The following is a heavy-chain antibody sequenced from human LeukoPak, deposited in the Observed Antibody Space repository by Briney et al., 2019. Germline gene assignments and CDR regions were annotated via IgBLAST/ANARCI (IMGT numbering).Heavy chain of an antibody. CDR3: AEVRNYFDY. D-gene: IGHD3-10*01. Sequence: SGGSLRLSCAASGYTFTKAWMNWVRQTPGKGLEWVGRITSKSDGGTTDYAAPVKGRFSISRDDSKNMLYLQMNSLRAEDTAVYYCAEVRNYFDYWGQGTLVTVSS. CDR2: ITSKSDGGTT. J-gene: IGHJ4*02. CDR1: GYTFTKAW. V-gene: IGHV3-15*01.